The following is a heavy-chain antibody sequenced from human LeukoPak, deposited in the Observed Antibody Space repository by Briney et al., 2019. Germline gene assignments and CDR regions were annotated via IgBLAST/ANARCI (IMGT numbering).Heavy chain of an antibody. CDR1: KFTFSTYG. CDR3: AKFRHPYNWNDGAFFDY. CDR2: ISYDGSNK. V-gene: IGHV3-30*18. Sequence: PGGSLRLSCAASKFTFSTYGMHWVRQAPGKGLEWVAFISYDGSNKNYADSVKGRFTISRDNSKNTLYLQMNSLRPEDRAMYYCAKFRHPYNWNDGAFFDYWGQGTLVTVSS. J-gene: IGHJ4*02. D-gene: IGHD1-20*01.